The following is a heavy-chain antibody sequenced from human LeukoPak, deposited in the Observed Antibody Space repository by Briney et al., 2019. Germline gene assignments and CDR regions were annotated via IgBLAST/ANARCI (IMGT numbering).Heavy chain of an antibody. J-gene: IGHJ4*02. CDR2: INHSGST. D-gene: IGHD6-19*01. V-gene: IGHV4-34*01. Sequence: SETLSLTCAVYGGSFSGYYWSWVRQPPGKGLEWIGEINHSGSTNYNPSLKSRVTISVDTSKNQFSLKLSSVTAADTAVYYCARRYSSGWGPFDYWGQGTLVTVSS. CDR1: GGSFSGYY. CDR3: ARRYSSGWGPFDY.